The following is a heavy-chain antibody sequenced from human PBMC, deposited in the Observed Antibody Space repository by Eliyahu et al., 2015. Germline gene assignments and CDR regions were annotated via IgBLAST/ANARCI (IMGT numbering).Heavy chain of an antibody. CDR2: IYPGDSDT. J-gene: IGHJ4*02. CDR3: ARGSHVPLPFDF. D-gene: IGHD3-10*02. CDR1: GYTFTDYW. V-gene: IGHV5-51*01. Sequence: EVQLVQSGAEVKKPGESLTISCKASGYTFTDYWIGWVRQMPGKGLEWMGFIYPGDSDTRYSPSFQGQVTISADKSITTSYLQWSSLKASDTAMFYCARGSHVPLPFDFWGQGTLVTVSS.